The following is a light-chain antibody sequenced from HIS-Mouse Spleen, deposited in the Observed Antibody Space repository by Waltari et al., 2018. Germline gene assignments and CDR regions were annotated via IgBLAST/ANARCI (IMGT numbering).Light chain of an antibody. Sequence: DIVMTQSPDSLAVSLGDRAPINCKSSQRVLYSSNNKNYLAWYQQKPGQPPKLLIYWASTRESGVPDRFSGSGSGTDFTLTISSLQAEDVAVYYCQQYYSTPYTFGQGTKLEIK. J-gene: IGKJ2*01. CDR3: QQYYSTPYT. V-gene: IGKV4-1*01. CDR2: WAS. CDR1: QRVLYSSNNKNY.